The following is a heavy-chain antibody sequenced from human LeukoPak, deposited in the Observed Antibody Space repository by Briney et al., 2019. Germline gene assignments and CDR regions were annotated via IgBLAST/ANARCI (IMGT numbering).Heavy chain of an antibody. D-gene: IGHD2-21*02. J-gene: IGHJ4*02. CDR1: GGSFSGYY. Sequence: PSETLSLTCAVYGGSFSGYYWSWIRQPPGKGLEWIGEINHSGSTNYNPSLESRVTISVDTSKNQFSLKLSSVTAADTAVYYCAGFNCGGDCYSSDSFGHWGQGTLVTVSS. CDR3: AGFNCGGDCYSSDSFGH. CDR2: INHSGST. V-gene: IGHV4-34*01.